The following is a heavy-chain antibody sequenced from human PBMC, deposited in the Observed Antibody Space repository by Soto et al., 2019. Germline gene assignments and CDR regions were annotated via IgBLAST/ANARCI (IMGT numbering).Heavy chain of an antibody. Sequence: GGSLRLSCAASGFTFDDYTMHWVRQAPGKGLEWVSLISWDGGSTYYADSVKGRFTISRDNSKNSLYLQMNSLRTEDTALYYCAKDNSGSYYGGTYDWFDPWGQGTLVTVSS. V-gene: IGHV3-43*01. CDR1: GFTFDDYT. CDR2: ISWDGGST. D-gene: IGHD1-26*01. CDR3: AKDNSGSYYGGTYDWFDP. J-gene: IGHJ5*02.